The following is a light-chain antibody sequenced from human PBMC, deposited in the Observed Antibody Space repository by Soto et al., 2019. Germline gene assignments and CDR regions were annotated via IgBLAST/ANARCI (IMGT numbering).Light chain of an antibody. CDR3: ETYKTHPQT. Sequence: DIQMTQSPSTLSASVGDTVTITCRASQSITTWLAWYQQKPGKAPKLLIYKASSLENGVPSRFSGSGTGKEFPLANRCLQPDDLATYFCETYKTHPQTFGQGTRLDIK. V-gene: IGKV1-5*03. J-gene: IGKJ1*01. CDR2: KAS. CDR1: QSITTW.